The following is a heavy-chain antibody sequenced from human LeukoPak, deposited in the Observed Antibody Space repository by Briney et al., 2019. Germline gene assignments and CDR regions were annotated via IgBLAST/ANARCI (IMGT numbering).Heavy chain of an antibody. D-gene: IGHD3-16*01. CDR1: GFNFDDYA. J-gene: IGHJ1*01. Sequence: GGSLRLSCAASGFNFDDYAMHWVRQAPGKGLEWVSGINWNSGSTGYADSVKGRFTISRDNSKNTVSLQMNSLRGDDTAVYYCAKDDAWGRYKDWGQGTLVTVSS. CDR2: INWNSGST. V-gene: IGHV3-9*01. CDR3: AKDDAWGRYKD.